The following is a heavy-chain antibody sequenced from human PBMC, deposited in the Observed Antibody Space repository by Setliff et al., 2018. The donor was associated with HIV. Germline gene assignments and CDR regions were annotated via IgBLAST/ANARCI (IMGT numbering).Heavy chain of an antibody. V-gene: IGHV4-59*08. D-gene: IGHD3-3*01. Sequence: SETLSLTCTVSGDSIGSYYWTWLRQFPGKGLEWIGFIFYTGSTTYNPSLNRRVTISVDTSRNQFTLKLSSVTAADTAVYYCGRQVPVPGVAVTPLDYWGQGTLVTVSS. CDR3: GRQVPVPGVAVTPLDY. CDR2: IFYTGST. CDR1: GDSIGSYY. J-gene: IGHJ4*02.